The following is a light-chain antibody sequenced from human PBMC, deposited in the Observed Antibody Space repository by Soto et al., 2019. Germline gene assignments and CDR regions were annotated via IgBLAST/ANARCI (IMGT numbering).Light chain of an antibody. CDR3: QTWGTGTWV. CDR1: SGHNNYA. V-gene: IGLV4-69*01. J-gene: IGLJ3*02. CDR2: LNSDGSH. Sequence: QLVLTQSPSASASLGASVKLTCTLSSGHNNYAIAWHQQQPEKGPRYLMKLNSDGSHTKGDAIPDRFSGSSSGAERYLTISSLQSEDEADYYCQTWGTGTWVFGGGTKVTVL.